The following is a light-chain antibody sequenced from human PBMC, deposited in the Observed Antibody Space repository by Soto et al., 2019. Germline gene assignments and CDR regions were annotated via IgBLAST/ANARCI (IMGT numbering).Light chain of an antibody. V-gene: IGKV3-20*01. CDR2: GAS. Sequence: EIVLTQSPGTLSLSPGEKATLSCRASQSVSSGYLAWYPQKTGQAPRVLIYGASSRATGIPDRFSGSGPGTAFTLTISRLEPKDFAVYYCQQYGSSPPITFGQGTRREIK. CDR3: QQYGSSPPIT. CDR1: QSVSSGY. J-gene: IGKJ5*01.